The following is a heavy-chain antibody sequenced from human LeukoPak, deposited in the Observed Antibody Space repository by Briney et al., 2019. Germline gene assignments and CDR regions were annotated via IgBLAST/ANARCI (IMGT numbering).Heavy chain of an antibody. J-gene: IGHJ4*02. CDR1: GGSIRDTTYY. V-gene: IGHV4-39*07. CDR3: ARAPHFFDISGSRYYFDY. Sequence: PSETLSLTCTVSGGSIRDTTYYWGWIRQPPGEGLEWIGSIYYSGNTYYNPSLMSRVTISVDTSKNQFSLNLSSVTAADTAVYYCARAPHFFDISGSRYYFDYWGQGTLVTVSS. CDR2: IYYSGNT. D-gene: IGHD3-22*01.